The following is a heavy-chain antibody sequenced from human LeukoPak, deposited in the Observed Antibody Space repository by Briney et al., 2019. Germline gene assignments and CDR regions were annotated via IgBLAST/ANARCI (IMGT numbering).Heavy chain of an antibody. CDR1: GYTFTSYG. CDR2: ISAYNGDT. Sequence: ASVKVSCKASGYTFTSYGISWVRQAPGQGLEWMGWISAYNGDTNYAQKFQGRVTMTRNTSISTSYMELSSLRSEDTAVYYCARGRPRAQGAFDIWGQGTMVTVSS. D-gene: IGHD3-10*01. CDR3: ARGRPRAQGAFDI. J-gene: IGHJ3*02. V-gene: IGHV1-18*01.